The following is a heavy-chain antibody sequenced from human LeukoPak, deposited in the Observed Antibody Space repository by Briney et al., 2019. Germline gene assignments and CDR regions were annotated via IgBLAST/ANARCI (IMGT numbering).Heavy chain of an antibody. V-gene: IGHV3-30*03. CDR3: ARQSLGASGLDH. Sequence: GGSLRLSCVASGFIFSSYDMSWVRQAPNKGLEWVAVAPHDRSSPSHAASVNGRFTISRDNSKDTLFLHMDSLRVDDTAIYYCARQSLGASGLDHWGQGVLVTVSS. CDR1: GFIFSSYD. J-gene: IGHJ4*02. CDR2: APHDRSSP. D-gene: IGHD1-26*01.